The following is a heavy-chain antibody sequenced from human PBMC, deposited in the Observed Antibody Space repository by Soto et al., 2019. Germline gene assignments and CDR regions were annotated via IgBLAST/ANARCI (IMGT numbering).Heavy chain of an antibody. CDR1: GDSVSSSSVT. CDR2: TYYRSKWYN. D-gene: IGHD1-1*01. CDR3: ARVPGTTRYWDF. V-gene: IGHV6-1*01. J-gene: IGHJ4*02. Sequence: SPTLSLTCAISGDSVSSSSVTWNWIRQSPSRGLEWLGRTYYRSKWYNDYAESVKSRITINPDTSKNQFSLHLNSVTPEDTAVYYCARVPGTTRYWDFWGQGTLVTVSS.